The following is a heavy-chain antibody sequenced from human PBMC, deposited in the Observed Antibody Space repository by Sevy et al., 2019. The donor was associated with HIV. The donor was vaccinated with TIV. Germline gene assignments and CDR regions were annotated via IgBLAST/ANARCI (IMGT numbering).Heavy chain of an antibody. CDR1: GFSIGSGYY. Sequence: SETLCLNCTVSGFSIGSGYYWGWIRQPPGKGLEWIGNIHHVGNTFPNPSLKSRVTISMDTSKSQFSLKRNSGTAADTAVYYCARDFAGYASTYFGQGTLVTVSS. V-gene: IGHV4-38-2*02. J-gene: IGHJ4*02. CDR3: ARDFAGYASTY. CDR2: IHHVGNT. D-gene: IGHD6-13*01.